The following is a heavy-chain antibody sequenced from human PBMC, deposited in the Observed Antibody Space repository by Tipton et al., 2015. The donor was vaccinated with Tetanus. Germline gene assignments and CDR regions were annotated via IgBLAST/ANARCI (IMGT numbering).Heavy chain of an antibody. D-gene: IGHD3-9*01. CDR3: AKHFGILRYHIDS. Sequence: GSLRLSCAASGITLSNYVMSWVRQAPGKGLEWVSVIYSGNTYTNYADSVKGRFTISRDNSKNTLDLQMNSLRAEDTAVYYCAKHFGILRYHIDSWGQGALVSVSS. J-gene: IGHJ4*02. V-gene: IGHV3-23*03. CDR1: GITLSNYV. CDR2: IYSGNTYT.